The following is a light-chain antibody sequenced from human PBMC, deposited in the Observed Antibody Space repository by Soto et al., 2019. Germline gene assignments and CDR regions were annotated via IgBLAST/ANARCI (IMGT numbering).Light chain of an antibody. CDR3: QQYDNWPPLT. Sequence: EVVMTQSPATLSVSPGDRATLSCRASQSVKDNLAWYQHKPGQAPRLLIFAASTRATDIPARFSGSGSGTEFTLTISSLQSEDFAVYYCQQYDNWPPLTFGGGTKVEIK. V-gene: IGKV3-15*01. CDR2: AAS. CDR1: QSVKDN. J-gene: IGKJ4*01.